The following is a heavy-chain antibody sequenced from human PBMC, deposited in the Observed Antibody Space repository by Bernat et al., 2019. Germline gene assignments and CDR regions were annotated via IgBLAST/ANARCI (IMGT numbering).Heavy chain of an antibody. Sequence: EVQLVETGGGLIQPGGSLRLSCAASGFTVSSNYMSWVRQAPGKGLEGVSVSYSGGSTYYADSVKGRFTISRDNSTNTLYLQMNSLRAEDTAVYYCARGAVWYYDSSGYHGPNDYWGQGTLVTVSS. V-gene: IGHV3-53*02. D-gene: IGHD3-22*01. CDR3: ARGAVWYYDSSGYHGPNDY. CDR1: GFTVSSNY. J-gene: IGHJ4*02. CDR2: SYSGGST.